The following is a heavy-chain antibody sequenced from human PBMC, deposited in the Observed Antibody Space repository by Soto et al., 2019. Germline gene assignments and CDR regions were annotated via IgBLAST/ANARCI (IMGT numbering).Heavy chain of an antibody. Sequence: PSETLSLTCTVSGGSISSYYWSWIRQPPGKGLEWIGYIYYSGSTNYNPSLKSRVTISVDTSKNQFSLKLSSVTAADTAVYYCARAYGDYVFDYWGQGTLLTVSS. V-gene: IGHV4-59*01. CDR3: ARAYGDYVFDY. D-gene: IGHD4-17*01. CDR1: GGSISSYY. J-gene: IGHJ4*02. CDR2: IYYSGST.